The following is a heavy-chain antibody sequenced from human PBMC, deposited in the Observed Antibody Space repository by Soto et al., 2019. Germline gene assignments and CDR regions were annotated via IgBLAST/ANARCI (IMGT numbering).Heavy chain of an antibody. J-gene: IGHJ4*02. CDR3: ATGVIWIGYFTVDS. D-gene: IGHD3-3*01. V-gene: IGHV1-69*13. CDR1: GGSFGNSA. Sequence: GASVKVSCKASGGSFGNSAINWVRQTPGQGLEWLGGFIPVYRTLNYAQKFQGRVTITADESTGTAYMTLGSLASDDTAVYYCATGVIWIGYFTVDSWGQGTRVTVS. CDR2: FIPVYRTL.